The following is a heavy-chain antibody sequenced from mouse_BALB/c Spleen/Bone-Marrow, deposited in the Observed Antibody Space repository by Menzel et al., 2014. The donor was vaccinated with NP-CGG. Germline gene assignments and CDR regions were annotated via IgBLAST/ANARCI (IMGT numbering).Heavy chain of an antibody. V-gene: IGHV2-9*02. Sequence: QVQLQQSGPGLVAPSQSLSITCTVSGFSLTSYGVHWVRQPPGKGLEWLGVIWAGGSTNYNSALMSRLSISKDNSKSQVFLKMNSLQTDDTAMYYCARDSGTDYYAMDYWGQGTSVTVSS. CDR1: GFSLTSYG. CDR3: ARDSGTDYYAMDY. J-gene: IGHJ4*01. D-gene: IGHD3-3*01. CDR2: IWAGGST.